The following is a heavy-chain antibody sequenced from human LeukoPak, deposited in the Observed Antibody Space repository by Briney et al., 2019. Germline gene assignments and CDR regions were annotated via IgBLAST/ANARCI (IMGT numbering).Heavy chain of an antibody. CDR1: GGSIIGYY. D-gene: IGHD5-12*01. CDR3: ARDRRKWLRKNKVGNFDY. Sequence: SKTLSLTCTVSGGSIIGYYWTWIRQPPGKGLEWIGHIYTSGSTNYNPSLKSRVTISVDMSKNQFSLQLSSVTAADTAVYYCARDRRKWLRKNKVGNFDYWGQGTLVTVSS. J-gene: IGHJ4*02. V-gene: IGHV4-4*09. CDR2: IYTSGST.